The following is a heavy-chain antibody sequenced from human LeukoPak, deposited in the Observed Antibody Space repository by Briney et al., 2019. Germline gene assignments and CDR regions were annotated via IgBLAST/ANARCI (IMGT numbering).Heavy chain of an antibody. J-gene: IGHJ4*02. CDR2: TSSSDAGT. V-gene: IGHV3-23*01. CDR1: GFTLSAYA. CDR3: AKCPYAVNWNLFDY. Sequence: GGSLRLSCAASGFTLSAYAMSWVRQTPGKGLEWVAATSSSDAGTYHADSVKGRFTISRDNSKNTLYLQMNSLRTEDTAVYYCAKCPYAVNWNLFDYWGQGTLVTVSS. D-gene: IGHD1-20*01.